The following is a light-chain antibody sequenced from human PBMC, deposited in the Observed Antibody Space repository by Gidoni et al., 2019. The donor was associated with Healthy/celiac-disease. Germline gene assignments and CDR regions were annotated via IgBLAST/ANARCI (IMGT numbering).Light chain of an antibody. CDR2: WAS. CDR3: QQYYSTPCS. V-gene: IGKV4-1*01. CDR1: QSVLYSSNNKNY. Sequence: DLVMTQSPDSLAVSLGERATINCKSSQSVLYSSNNKNYLAWYQQKPGQPPKLLIYWASTRESGVPDRFSGSGSGTDFTLTISSLQAEDVAVYYCQQYYSTPCSFGQGTKLEIK. J-gene: IGKJ2*04.